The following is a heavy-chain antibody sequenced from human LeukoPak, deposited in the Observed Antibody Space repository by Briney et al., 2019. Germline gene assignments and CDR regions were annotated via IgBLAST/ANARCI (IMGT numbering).Heavy chain of an antibody. Sequence: GSSVKVSCKASGGTFSSYAISWVRQAPGQGLEWMGGIIPIFGTANYAQKFQGRVTITADKSTSTAYMELRSLRSDDTAVYYCARDTAVYYYYYYYMDVWGKGTTVTISS. V-gene: IGHV1-69*06. J-gene: IGHJ6*03. CDR3: ARDTAVYYYYYYYMDV. CDR2: IIPIFGTA. D-gene: IGHD5-18*01. CDR1: GGTFSSYA.